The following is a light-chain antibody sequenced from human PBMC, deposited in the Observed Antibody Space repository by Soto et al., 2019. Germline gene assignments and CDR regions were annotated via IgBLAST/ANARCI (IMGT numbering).Light chain of an antibody. CDR2: GAS. J-gene: IGKJ4*01. CDR3: QHYDNLPPLT. V-gene: IGKV3-20*01. Sequence: EIVLTQSPGTLSLSPGERASLSCRASQSVYGTYLAWYQQRPGQAPRLLIYGASSRATGIPDRFSGSGSGTDFTLTISRLEPEDSVVYYCQHYDNLPPLTFGGGTKVDIK. CDR1: QSVYGTY.